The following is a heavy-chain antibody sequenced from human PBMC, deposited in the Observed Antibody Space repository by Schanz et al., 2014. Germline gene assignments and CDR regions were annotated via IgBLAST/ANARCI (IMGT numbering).Heavy chain of an antibody. CDR1: GGTFSTYT. CDR3: ARGGDPENVFDT. V-gene: IGHV1-69*09. J-gene: IGHJ3*02. CDR2: IIPILGIA. D-gene: IGHD5-12*01. Sequence: QVHLVQSGAEVKKPGASVTVSCKASGGTFSTYTISWLRQAPGQGLEWMGRIIPILGIANYAQKVQGRVTIAADRSTSTAYMELRSLRSDDTAVYYCARGGDPENVFDTWGQGTILTVSS.